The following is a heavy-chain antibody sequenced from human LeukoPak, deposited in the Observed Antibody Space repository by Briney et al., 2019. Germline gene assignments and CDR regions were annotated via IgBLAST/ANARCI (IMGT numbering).Heavy chain of an antibody. J-gene: IGHJ4*02. D-gene: IGHD3-10*01. Sequence: GGSLRLSCAASGFTLSSYWMSWVRQAPGKGLEWVANIKQDGSEKYYVDSVKGRFTISRDNAKNSLYLQMNSLRAEDTAVYYCARDVYYGSGSPTVDYWGQGTLVTVSS. V-gene: IGHV3-7*01. CDR2: IKQDGSEK. CDR3: ARDVYYGSGSPTVDY. CDR1: GFTLSSYW.